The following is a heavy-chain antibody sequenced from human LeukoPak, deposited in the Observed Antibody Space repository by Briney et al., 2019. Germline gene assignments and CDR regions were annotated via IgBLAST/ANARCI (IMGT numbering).Heavy chain of an antibody. D-gene: IGHD3-3*01. V-gene: IGHV3-23*01. Sequence: GGSLRLSCAASGFTFSTYAMSWVRQAPGKGLGWVSGITGSGGGTYYADSVKGRFTISRDNSKNTLYLQMNSLRAEDTAVYSCAKDREVLRSLEWFFDYWGQGTLVTVSS. CDR3: AKDREVLRSLEWFFDY. CDR2: ITGSGGGT. J-gene: IGHJ4*02. CDR1: GFTFSTYA.